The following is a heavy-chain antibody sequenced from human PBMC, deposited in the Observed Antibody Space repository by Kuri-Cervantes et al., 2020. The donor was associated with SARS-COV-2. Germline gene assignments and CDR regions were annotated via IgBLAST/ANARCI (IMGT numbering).Heavy chain of an antibody. D-gene: IGHD2-2*02. V-gene: IGHV4-34*01. CDR3: AREGRNYCSSTNCYRVGRLRLDY. CDR2: INHSGNT. CDR1: DGSFSGYY. Sequence: SQTLSLTCVVYDGSFSGYYWSWIRQPPGKGLEWIGEINHSGNTKYNPSLKSRVTISVDTSKNQSFLRLSSVTAADTAIYYCAREGRNYCSSTNCYRVGRLRLDYWGQGSLVTVSS. J-gene: IGHJ4*02.